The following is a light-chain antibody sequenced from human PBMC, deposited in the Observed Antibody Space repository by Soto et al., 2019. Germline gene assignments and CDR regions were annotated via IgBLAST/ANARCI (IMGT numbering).Light chain of an antibody. CDR3: QQYGSSPWT. CDR2: KAS. J-gene: IGKJ1*01. CDR1: QSINTW. V-gene: IGKV1-5*03. Sequence: DIQMTQSPSTLSASVGDRVTISCRASQSINTWLAWYQQKPGKAPKVLIYKASSLESGVPSRFSGSGSGTEFTLTISRLEPEDFAAYYCQQYGSSPWTFGQGTKVDIK.